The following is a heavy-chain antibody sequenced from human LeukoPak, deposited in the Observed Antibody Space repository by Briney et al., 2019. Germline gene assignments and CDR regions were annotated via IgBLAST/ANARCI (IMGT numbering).Heavy chain of an antibody. CDR2: ITGSGGST. Sequence: GGSLRLSCAASGFTFSSYAMSWVRQAPGKGQEWVSAITGSGGSTYYADSVKGRFTISRDNSKNTLCVQMNSLRAEDTAVYYCATERNWVFDYWGQGTLVTVSS. D-gene: IGHD7-27*01. CDR3: ATERNWVFDY. J-gene: IGHJ4*02. CDR1: GFTFSSYA. V-gene: IGHV3-23*01.